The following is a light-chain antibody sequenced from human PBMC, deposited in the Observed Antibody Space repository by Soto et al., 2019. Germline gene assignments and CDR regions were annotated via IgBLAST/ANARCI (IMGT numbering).Light chain of an antibody. CDR1: QSISSW. CDR3: QQYNSYSLT. V-gene: IGKV1-5*01. CDR2: DAS. Sequence: DIQMTQSPSTLSASVGDRVTITCRASQSISSWLAWYHQKPGKDPKLLIYDASSLESGVPSRFSGSGSGTEFTLTISSLQPDDFATYYCQQYNSYSLTFGGGTKVEIK. J-gene: IGKJ4*01.